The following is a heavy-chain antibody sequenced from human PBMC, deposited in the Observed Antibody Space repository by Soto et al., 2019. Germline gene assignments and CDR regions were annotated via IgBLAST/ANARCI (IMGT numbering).Heavy chain of an antibody. CDR3: AEGNSGYDLSVY. CDR2: ISYDGSNK. CDR1: GFTFSSYG. Sequence: QVQLVESGGGVVQPGRSLRLSCAASGFTFSSYGMHWVRQAPGKGLEWVAVISYDGSNKYYADSVKGRFTNSRDNSKNTLYLQMTSLKAEDTAVYCCAEGNSGYDLSVYWGQGTLVTVSS. V-gene: IGHV3-30*18. J-gene: IGHJ4*02. D-gene: IGHD5-12*01.